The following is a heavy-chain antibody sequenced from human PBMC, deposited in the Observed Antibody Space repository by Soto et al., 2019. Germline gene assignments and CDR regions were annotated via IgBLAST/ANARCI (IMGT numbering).Heavy chain of an antibody. CDR1: GFTFTNYV. CDR2: ISGSGGDT. Sequence: GGSLRLSCAASGFTFTNYVMTWVRQAPGKGLEWVSTISGSGGDTYYGDSMKGRFTISRDNAKNSLYLEMNSLRAEDTAVYYCARESEDLTSNFDYWGQGTLVTVSS. CDR3: ARESEDLTSNFDY. V-gene: IGHV3-21*06. J-gene: IGHJ4*01.